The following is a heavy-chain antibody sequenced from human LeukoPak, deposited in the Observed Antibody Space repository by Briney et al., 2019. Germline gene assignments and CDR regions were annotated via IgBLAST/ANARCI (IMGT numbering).Heavy chain of an antibody. D-gene: IGHD6-19*01. CDR2: IIPIFGTA. CDR3: AGAGWPFDY. J-gene: IGHJ4*02. Sequence: SVKVSCKASGGTFSSYAISWVRQAPGQGLEWMGRIIPIFGTANYAQKFQGRVTITTDESTSTAYMEPCSLRAEDTTVCYYAGAGWPFDYWGQGTLVTVSS. CDR1: GGTFSSYA. V-gene: IGHV1-69*05.